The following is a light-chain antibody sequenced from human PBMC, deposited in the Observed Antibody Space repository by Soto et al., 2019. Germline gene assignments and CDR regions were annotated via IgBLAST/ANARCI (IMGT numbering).Light chain of an antibody. CDR2: GAS. Sequence: EIVLTQSPGTLSLSPGERATLSCRASQSVSSSYLAWYQQKPGQAPRLLIFGASSMATGIADRFSGSESGKDFTLTIRRLEPEDFAVYYCQQYGSPTWTFGQGTKVEIK. CDR1: QSVSSSY. J-gene: IGKJ1*01. V-gene: IGKV3-20*01. CDR3: QQYGSPTWT.